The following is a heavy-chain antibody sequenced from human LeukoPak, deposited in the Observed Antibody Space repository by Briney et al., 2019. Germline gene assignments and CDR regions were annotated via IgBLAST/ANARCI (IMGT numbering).Heavy chain of an antibody. V-gene: IGHV3-11*01. CDR3: ARLSGTYSRGGDH. Sequence: GSLRLSCTASGFTFSDFHMSWIRQAPGKGLEWVSHISGSGYAIHHPGSVKGRFTISRDNAKNSLYLQMNSLRVKDSAVYYCARLSGTYSRGGDHWGQGTLVTVSS. D-gene: IGHD1-26*01. J-gene: IGHJ4*02. CDR1: GFTFSDFH. CDR2: ISGSGYAI.